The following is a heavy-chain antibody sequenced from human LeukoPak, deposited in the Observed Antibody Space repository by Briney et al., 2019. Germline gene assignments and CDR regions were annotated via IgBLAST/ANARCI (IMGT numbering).Heavy chain of an antibody. CDR2: IYPGDSDT. CDR3: ASAPDFWSGSIDY. CDR1: GYSFTSYW. J-gene: IGHJ4*02. D-gene: IGHD3-3*01. Sequence: GESLKISCKGSGYSFTSYWIGRVRQMPGKGLEWMGIIYPGDSDTRYSPSFQGQVTISADKSISTAYLQWSSLKASDTAMYYCASAPDFWSGSIDYWGQGTLVTVSS. V-gene: IGHV5-51*01.